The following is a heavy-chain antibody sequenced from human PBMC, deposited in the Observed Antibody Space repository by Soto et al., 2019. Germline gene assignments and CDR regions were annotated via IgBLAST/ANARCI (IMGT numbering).Heavy chain of an antibody. CDR1: GFTFSSYA. D-gene: IGHD2-15*01. CDR3: AKPYRYCGGGSCGHYYYMDV. Sequence: GGSLRLSCAASGFTFSSYAMSWVRQAPGKGLEWVSAISGSGGSTYYADSVKGRFTISRDNSKNTLYLQMNSLRAEDTAVYYSAKPYRYCGGGSCGHYYYMDVWGKGTKVTV. J-gene: IGHJ6*03. CDR2: ISGSGGST. V-gene: IGHV3-23*01.